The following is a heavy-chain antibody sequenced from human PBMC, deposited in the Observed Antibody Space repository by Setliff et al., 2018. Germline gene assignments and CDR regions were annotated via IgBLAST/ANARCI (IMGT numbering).Heavy chain of an antibody. CDR1: GGTFSSYA. D-gene: IGHD5-18*01. CDR3: ATSVSWIQLVLYPQGHPEPFDY. Sequence: ASVKVSCKASGGTFSSYAISWVRQAPGQRLEWMGWINAGNGNTKYSQKFQGRVTMTEDTSTDTAYMELSSLRSEDTAVYYCATSVSWIQLVLYPQGHPEPFDYWGQGTLVTVSS. J-gene: IGHJ4*02. CDR2: INAGNGNT. V-gene: IGHV1-3*01.